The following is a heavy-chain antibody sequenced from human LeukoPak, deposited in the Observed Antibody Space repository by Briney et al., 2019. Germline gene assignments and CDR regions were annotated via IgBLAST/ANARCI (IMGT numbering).Heavy chain of an antibody. V-gene: IGHV3-33*01. CDR3: ARDIRIGQLAPSWGLDAFDI. CDR2: IWYDGSNK. Sequence: GGSLRLSCAASGFTFSSYGMHWVRQAPGKGLEWVAVIWYDGSNKYYADSVKGRFTISRDNSKNTLYLQMNSLRAEDTAVYYRARDIRIGQLAPSWGLDAFDIWGQGTMVTVSS. J-gene: IGHJ3*02. D-gene: IGHD6-6*01. CDR1: GFTFSSYG.